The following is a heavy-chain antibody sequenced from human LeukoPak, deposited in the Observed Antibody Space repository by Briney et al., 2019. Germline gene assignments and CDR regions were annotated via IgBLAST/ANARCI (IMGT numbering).Heavy chain of an antibody. J-gene: IGHJ4*02. Sequence: GGSLRLSCAASGFTFSSYSMNWVRQAPGKGLEWVSSISSSSSCIYYADSVKGRFTISRDNAKNSLYLQMNSLRAEDTAVYYCARITMVRGASDYWGQGTLVTVSS. CDR1: GFTFSSYS. D-gene: IGHD3-10*01. CDR3: ARITMVRGASDY. V-gene: IGHV3-21*01. CDR2: ISSSSSCI.